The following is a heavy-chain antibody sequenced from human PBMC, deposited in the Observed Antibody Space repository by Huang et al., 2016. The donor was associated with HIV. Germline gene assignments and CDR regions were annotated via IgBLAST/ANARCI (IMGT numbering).Heavy chain of an antibody. D-gene: IGHD1-1*01. CDR1: GGSFSGYY. CDR2: INQRGRT. J-gene: IGHJ3*02. V-gene: IGHV4-34*01. Sequence: QVQLQQWGAGLLKPSETLSLTCAVYGGSFSGYYWSWIRQSPGKGLEWIGEINQRGRTNYNPSLKSRLTISVDTSKNQFSLKLSSVTAADTAVYYCARERMMSWLDDHDAFDIWGQGTMVTVSS. CDR3: ARERMMSWLDDHDAFDI.